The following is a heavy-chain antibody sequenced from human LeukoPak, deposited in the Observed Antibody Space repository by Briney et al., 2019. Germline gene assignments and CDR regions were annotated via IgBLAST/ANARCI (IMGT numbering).Heavy chain of an antibody. CDR1: GGSISSGGYY. J-gene: IGHJ4*02. Sequence: SQTLSLTCTVSGGSISSGGYYWSCIRQPPGKGREWIGEINHSGSTNYNPSLKSPVTISVDTSKNQFSLKLGSVAAADTAVYYCAKRPRQLTRGYFDYWGQGTLVTVSS. V-gene: IGHV4-31*01. CDR2: INHSGST. D-gene: IGHD6-6*01. CDR3: AKRPRQLTRGYFDY.